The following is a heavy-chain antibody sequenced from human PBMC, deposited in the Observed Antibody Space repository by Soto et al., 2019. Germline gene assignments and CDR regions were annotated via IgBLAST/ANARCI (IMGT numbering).Heavy chain of an antibody. CDR1: AFTFRNYG. J-gene: IGHJ6*01. CDR3: ARGFCWEPCRAQLYQLGV. Sequence: GSLRLSCAASAFTFRNYGMNWVRQAPGKGLEWVSYIGIGSSTTYYADSVKGRFTISRDNAKNSLYLQMNSLRAEDTSVYYCARGFCWEPCRAQLYQLGVRGQGTTVTVSS. CDR2: IGIGSSTT. V-gene: IGHV3-48*01. D-gene: IGHD1-1*01.